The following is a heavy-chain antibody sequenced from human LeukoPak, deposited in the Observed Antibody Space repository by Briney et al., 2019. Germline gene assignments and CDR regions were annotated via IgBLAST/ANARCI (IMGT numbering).Heavy chain of an antibody. CDR2: IIPIFGTA. Sequence: SVKVSCKASGGTFSSYAISWVRQAPGQGLEWMGGIIPIFGTANYAQKFQGRVTITADKSTSTAYMELSSLRSEDTAVYYCARHHLNYYDSSGYYHAEYFQHWGQGTLVTVSS. CDR1: GGTFSSYA. D-gene: IGHD3-22*01. J-gene: IGHJ1*01. CDR3: ARHHLNYYDSSGYYHAEYFQH. V-gene: IGHV1-69*06.